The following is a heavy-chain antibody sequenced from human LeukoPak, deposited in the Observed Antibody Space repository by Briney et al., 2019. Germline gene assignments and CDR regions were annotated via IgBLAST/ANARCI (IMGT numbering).Heavy chain of an antibody. D-gene: IGHD1-26*01. V-gene: IGHV4-4*07. Sequence: SETLSLTCTVSGDSISSYYWSWIRQPAGKGLEWIGRIYTSGGTNYNPSLKSRVNISVDKSKNQFSLKLSSVTAADTAVYYCARVSEGATRDYYYYYMDVWGKGTTVTVSS. CDR1: GDSISSYY. CDR2: IYTSGGT. J-gene: IGHJ6*03. CDR3: ARVSEGATRDYYYYYMDV.